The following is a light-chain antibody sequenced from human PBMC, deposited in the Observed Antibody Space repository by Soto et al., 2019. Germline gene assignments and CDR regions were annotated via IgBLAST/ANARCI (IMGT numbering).Light chain of an antibody. CDR2: AAS. CDR3: LQHFNFSWT. J-gene: IGKJ1*01. CDR1: RDIGND. V-gene: IGKV1-6*01. Sequence: AIQMTQSPSSLSASVGDRVTITCRASRDIGNDLGWYQQKPGKAPKHLIFAASNLQSGVPSRFSGGGSGTDFPLTISSLQADDFATYYCLQHFNFSWTFGQGTKVE.